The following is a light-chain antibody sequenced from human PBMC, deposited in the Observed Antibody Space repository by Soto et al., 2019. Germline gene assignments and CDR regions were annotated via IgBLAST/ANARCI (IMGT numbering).Light chain of an antibody. CDR2: GAS. Sequence: EIVMTQFPATLSVSQGERATLSCRASQSVSSHLAWYQQRPGQAPRLLIFGASIRDTGIPDRFSGSGSGTDFTLTISRLESEDFAVYYCQQYGSSPGTFGQGTKVDIK. J-gene: IGKJ1*01. V-gene: IGKV3-20*01. CDR3: QQYGSSPGT. CDR1: QSVSSH.